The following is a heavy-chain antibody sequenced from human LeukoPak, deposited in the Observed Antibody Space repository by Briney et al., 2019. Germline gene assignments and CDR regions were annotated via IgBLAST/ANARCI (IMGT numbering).Heavy chain of an antibody. Sequence: ASVTVSCKASGYTFTSYYMYWVRQAPGQGLEWMGIINPSGGSTSYAQKFQGRVTMTRDMSTSTVYMELSSLRSEDTAVYYCARGGYYDILTGYPPEYWGQGTLVTVSS. V-gene: IGHV1-46*01. D-gene: IGHD3-9*01. J-gene: IGHJ4*02. CDR2: INPSGGST. CDR3: ARGGYYDILTGYPPEY. CDR1: GYTFTSYY.